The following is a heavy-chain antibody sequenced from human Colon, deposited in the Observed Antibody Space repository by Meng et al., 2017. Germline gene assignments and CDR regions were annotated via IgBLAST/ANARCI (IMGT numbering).Heavy chain of an antibody. D-gene: IGHD3-16*01. CDR3: ARIRPRLGGKTFDP. J-gene: IGHJ5*02. Sequence: QVTLQQWGAGRLKPSETLSLTGAVYGGSFSGYYWSWIRQPPGKGLEWIGEINHSGSTNYNPSLKSRVTISVDTSKNQFSLKLSSVTAADTAVYYCARIRPRLGGKTFDPWGQGTLVTVSS. CDR2: INHSGST. CDR1: GGSFSGYY. V-gene: IGHV4-34*01.